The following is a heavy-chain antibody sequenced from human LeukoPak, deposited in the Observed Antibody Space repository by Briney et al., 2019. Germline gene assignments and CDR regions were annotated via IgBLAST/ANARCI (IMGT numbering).Heavy chain of an antibody. CDR2: ISGSGGST. J-gene: IGHJ6*03. V-gene: IGHV3-23*01. Sequence: GGSLRLSCAASGFTFSSYAMSWVRQAPGKGLEWVSAISGSGGSTFYADSVKGRFTISRDNSKNTLYLQMSSLRAEDTAVYYCAKDRDSGSYYYYYNYMDVWGKGTTVTVSS. CDR1: GFTFSSYA. CDR3: AKDRDSGSYYYYYNYMDV. D-gene: IGHD1-26*01.